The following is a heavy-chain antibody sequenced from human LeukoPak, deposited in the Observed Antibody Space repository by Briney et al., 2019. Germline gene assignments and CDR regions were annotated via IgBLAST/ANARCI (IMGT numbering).Heavy chain of an antibody. CDR3: AKNPLGLKNWFDP. V-gene: IGHV1-18*01. CDR2: ISAYNGNT. J-gene: IGHJ5*02. Sequence: ASVKVSCKASGYTFTSYGISWVRQAPGQGLEWMGWISAYNGNTNYAQKLQGRVTMTTDTSTSTAYMELRSLRSDDTAVYYCAKNPLGLKNWFDPWGQGTLVAVSS. D-gene: IGHD2/OR15-2a*01. CDR1: GYTFTSYG.